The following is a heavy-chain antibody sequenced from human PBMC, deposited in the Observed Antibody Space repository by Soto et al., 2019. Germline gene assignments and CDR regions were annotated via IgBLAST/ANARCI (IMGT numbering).Heavy chain of an antibody. V-gene: IGHV3-33*08. CDR2: ICSDGKKE. CDR1: GFPFCHYG. J-gene: IGHJ6*02. CDR3: GRDRDGGWFHMDV. D-gene: IGHD6-19*01. Sequence: QVQLVESGGGVVQPGRSLRLSCVGSGFPFCHYGMHWVRQAPGKGLEWVSVICSDGKKESYADFVKGRFAISRDNFKDTLYIQMNGLSAEDTAFSYCGRDRDGGWFHMDVWGQGTTVTVSS.